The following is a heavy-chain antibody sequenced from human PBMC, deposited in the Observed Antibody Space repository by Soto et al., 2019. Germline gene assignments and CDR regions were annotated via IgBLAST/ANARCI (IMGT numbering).Heavy chain of an antibody. CDR1: GGSISSSSYY. V-gene: IGHV4-39*01. J-gene: IGHJ5*02. CDR3: ARRRLLRAYQDWFDP. D-gene: IGHD2-2*01. CDR2: IYYSGST. Sequence: SETLSLTCTVSGGSISSSSYYWGWIRQPPGKGLEWIGSIYYSGSTYYNPSLKSRVTISVDTSKNQFSLKLSSVTAADTAVYYCARRRLLRAYQDWFDPWGQGTVVTVSS.